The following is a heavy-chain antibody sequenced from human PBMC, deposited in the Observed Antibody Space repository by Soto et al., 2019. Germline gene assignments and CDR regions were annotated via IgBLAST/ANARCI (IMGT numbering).Heavy chain of an antibody. CDR2: MYNSGST. Sequence: SETLSLTCTVSGGSISSYYWTWIRQPPWKGLEWIGFMYNSGSTHYNPSLKSRVTISLDTSKNQFSLNLRSVTAADTAVYYCASMGYHYGSGSYPLDYWGQGTLVTVSS. D-gene: IGHD3-10*01. J-gene: IGHJ4*02. CDR3: ASMGYHYGSGSYPLDY. V-gene: IGHV4-59*08. CDR1: GGSISSYY.